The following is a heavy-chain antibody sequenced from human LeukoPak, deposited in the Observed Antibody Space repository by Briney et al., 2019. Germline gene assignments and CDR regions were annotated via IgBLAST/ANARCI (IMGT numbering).Heavy chain of an antibody. D-gene: IGHD5-12*01. CDR1: GGSISSSSYY. J-gene: IGHJ4*02. Sequence: SETLSLTCTVSGGSISSSSYYWGWIRQPPGKGLEWIGSIYYSGSTYYNPSLRSRVTISVDTSKNQFSLKLSSVTAADTAVYYCATDVSGYDIDYWGQGTVVTVSS. CDR3: ATDVSGYDIDY. V-gene: IGHV4-39*01. CDR2: IYYSGST.